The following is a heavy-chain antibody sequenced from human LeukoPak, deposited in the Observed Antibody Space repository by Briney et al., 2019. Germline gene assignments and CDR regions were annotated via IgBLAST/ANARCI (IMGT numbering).Heavy chain of an antibody. CDR1: GGTFSSYA. CDR2: IIPIFGTA. CDR3: ARAFGDSRKDDAFDI. Sequence: SVKVPCKASGGTFSSYAISWVRQAPGPGLEWMGRIIPIFGTANYAQKFQGRVTITTDESTSTAYMELSSLRSEDTAVYYCARAFGDSRKDDAFDIWGQGTMVTVSS. D-gene: IGHD3-22*01. V-gene: IGHV1-69*05. J-gene: IGHJ3*02.